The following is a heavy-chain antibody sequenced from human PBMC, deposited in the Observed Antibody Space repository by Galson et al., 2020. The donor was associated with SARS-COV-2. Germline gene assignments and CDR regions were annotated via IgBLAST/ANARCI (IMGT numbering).Heavy chain of an antibody. Sequence: SETLSLTCTVSGGSINNYYWSWIRQPPGKGLEWIGYIHSSGITNYNPSLKSRVTISVDTSKSQFSLKLSSMTAADTAVYYCARGIYCSSSSCFVGDFDNWGQGTLVTVSS. D-gene: IGHD2-15*01. V-gene: IGHV4-59*01. CDR1: GGSINNYY. J-gene: IGHJ4*02. CDR3: ARGIYCSSSSCFVGDFDN. CDR2: IHSSGIT.